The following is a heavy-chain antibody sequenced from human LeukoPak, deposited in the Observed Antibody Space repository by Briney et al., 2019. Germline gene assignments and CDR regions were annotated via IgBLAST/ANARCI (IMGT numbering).Heavy chain of an antibody. V-gene: IGHV4-61*01. CDR1: GGSVSRDNYS. Sequence: SETLSLTCTVSGGSVSRDNYSWSWIRQPPGKGLEWIGYISYSGSTNYNPSLKSRVTISVDTSKNQFSLKLRSVTAADTAVYYCARVYSGYDYDHFDYWGQGTLVTVSS. D-gene: IGHD5-12*01. CDR3: ARVYSGYDYDHFDY. J-gene: IGHJ4*02. CDR2: ISYSGST.